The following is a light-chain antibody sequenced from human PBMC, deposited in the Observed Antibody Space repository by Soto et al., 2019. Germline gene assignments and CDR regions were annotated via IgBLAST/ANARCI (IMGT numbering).Light chain of an antibody. CDR1: QRIDTW. CDR3: QQSNTFLYT. Sequence: IQLTQPPSSVSASVGDRVIITCRASQRIDTWLAWYQQKPGKAPNLLIYGASNLQSGVPSRFSGSGSGTDFILTISSLQPEDFATYYCQQSNTFLYTFGQGTKVDIK. J-gene: IGKJ2*01. V-gene: IGKV1-12*01. CDR2: GAS.